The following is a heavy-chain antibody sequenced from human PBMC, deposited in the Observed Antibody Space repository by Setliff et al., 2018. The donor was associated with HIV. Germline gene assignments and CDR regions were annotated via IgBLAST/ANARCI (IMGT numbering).Heavy chain of an antibody. CDR1: GYRFTDYY. V-gene: IGHV1-2*02. CDR2: INPNSGGT. Sequence: GASVKVSCKASGYRFTDYYIHWVRQAPGQGLEWMGWINPNSGGTNYEQKFQGRVTMTRDTSISTAYMELSRLRSDDTALYYCARGGYYTSGTWFDPWGQGTLVTAPQ. CDR3: ARGGYYTSGTWFDP. D-gene: IGHD3-10*01. J-gene: IGHJ5*02.